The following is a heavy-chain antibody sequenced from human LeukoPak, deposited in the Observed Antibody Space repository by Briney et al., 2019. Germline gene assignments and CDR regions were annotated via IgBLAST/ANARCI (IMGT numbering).Heavy chain of an antibody. D-gene: IGHD1-1*01. J-gene: IGHJ4*02. Sequence: GGSLRLSCAASGFTFSSYSMNWVRQAPGKGLEWVSSISSSSSYICYADSVKGRFTISRDNAKNSLYLQMNSLRAEDTAVYYCARLGDTLNWGGQGTLVTVSS. CDR2: ISSSSSYI. CDR3: ARLGDTLNW. CDR1: GFTFSSYS. V-gene: IGHV3-21*01.